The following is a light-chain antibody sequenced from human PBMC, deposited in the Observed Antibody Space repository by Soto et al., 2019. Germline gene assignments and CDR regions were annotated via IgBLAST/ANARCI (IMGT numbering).Light chain of an antibody. CDR3: CSYTFTSTLYV. Sequence: QSVLTQPASVSGSPGQSITISCTGTRLDVGGYNYVSWYQQQPGKAPKLIIYEVTNRPSGVSDRFSGSKSDNTASLTISGLQTEDEADYYCCSYTFTSTLYVFGTGTKVTVL. CDR1: RLDVGGYNY. V-gene: IGLV2-14*01. CDR2: EVT. J-gene: IGLJ1*01.